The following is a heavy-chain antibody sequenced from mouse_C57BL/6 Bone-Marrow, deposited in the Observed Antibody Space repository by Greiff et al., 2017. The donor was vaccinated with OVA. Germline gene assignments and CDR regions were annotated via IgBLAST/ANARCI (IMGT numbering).Heavy chain of an antibody. V-gene: IGHV1-4*01. CDR1: GYTFTSYT. CDR3: ARGRAWFAY. Sequence: QVQLKEPGAELARPGASVKMSCKASGYTFTSYTMHWVKPRPGQGLEWIGYINPSSGYTKYNQKFKDKATLTADKSSSTAYMQLSSLTSEDSAVYYCARGRAWFAYWGQGTLVTVSA. J-gene: IGHJ3*01. CDR2: INPSSGYT.